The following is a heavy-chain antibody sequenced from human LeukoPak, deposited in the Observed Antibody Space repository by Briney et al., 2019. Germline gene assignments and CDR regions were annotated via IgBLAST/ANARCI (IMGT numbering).Heavy chain of an antibody. D-gene: IGHD2-21*01. CDR2: VYASATT. CDR3: AKTHCGGGSCDKFDS. V-gene: IGHV4-4*07. CDR1: GASISTYF. Sequence: SSETLSLTCTVSGASISTYFWSWIRQPAGKRMEWIGRVYASATTYYNPSLRSRVTLSIDTSKNQFSLSLNSVTAADTAIYYCAKTHCGGGSCDKFDSWGQGILVTVSS. J-gene: IGHJ5*01.